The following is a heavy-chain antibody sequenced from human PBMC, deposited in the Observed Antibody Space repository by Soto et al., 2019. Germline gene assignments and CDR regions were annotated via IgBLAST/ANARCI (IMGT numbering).Heavy chain of an antibody. J-gene: IGHJ4*02. D-gene: IGHD4-17*01. CDR1: GFTFGDYA. V-gene: IGHV3-49*03. Sequence: GGSLRLSCTASGFTFGDYAMSWFRQAPGKGLEWVGFIRSKAYGGTTEYAASVKGRFTISRDDSKSIAYLQMNSLKTEDTAVYYCTRAGVDYGDYFSDYWGQGTLVTVSS. CDR3: TRAGVDYGDYFSDY. CDR2: IRSKAYGGTT.